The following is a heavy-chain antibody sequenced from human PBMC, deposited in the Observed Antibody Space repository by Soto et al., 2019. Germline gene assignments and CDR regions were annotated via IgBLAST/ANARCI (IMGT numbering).Heavy chain of an antibody. CDR1: GFTFSSYA. CDR2: ISGSGGST. D-gene: IGHD6-19*01. V-gene: IGHV3-23*01. Sequence: PGGSLRLSCAASGFTFSSYAMSWVRQAPGKGLEWVSAISGSGGSTYYADSVKGRFTISRDNSKNTLYLQMNSLRVEDTAVYYCAKDRRYSSGWYGVGDNWFDPWGQGTLVTVSS. CDR3: AKDRRYSSGWYGVGDNWFDP. J-gene: IGHJ5*02.